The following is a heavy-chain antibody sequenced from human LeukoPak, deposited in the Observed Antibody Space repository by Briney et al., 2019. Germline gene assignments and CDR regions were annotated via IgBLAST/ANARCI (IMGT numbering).Heavy chain of an antibody. CDR1: GFTFKNAW. V-gene: IGHV3-23*01. D-gene: IGHD5-12*01. Sequence: GGSLRLSCAASGFTFKNAWMSWVRQAPGKGLEWVSRISGSGDSTYFADSVKGRFTISRDNFKNTLYLQMNSLRAEDTAVYYCAKDLRYSGSLYGMDVWGQGTTVTVSS. J-gene: IGHJ6*02. CDR2: ISGSGDST. CDR3: AKDLRYSGSLYGMDV.